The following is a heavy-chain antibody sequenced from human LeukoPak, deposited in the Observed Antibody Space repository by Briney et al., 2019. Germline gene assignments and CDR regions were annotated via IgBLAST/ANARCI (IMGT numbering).Heavy chain of an antibody. CDR3: ARFAHDAFDI. CDR1: GGSISSYY. Sequence: SETLSLTCTVPGGSISSYYWSWIRHPPGKGLEWIGYIYYSGSTNYNPSLKSRVTISVDTSKNQFSLKLSSVTAADTAVYYCARFAHDAFDIWGQGTMVTVSS. J-gene: IGHJ3*02. D-gene: IGHD2-21*01. CDR2: IYYSGST. V-gene: IGHV4-59*08.